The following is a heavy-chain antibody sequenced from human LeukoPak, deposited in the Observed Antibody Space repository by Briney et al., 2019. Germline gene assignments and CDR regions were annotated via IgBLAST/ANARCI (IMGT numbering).Heavy chain of an antibody. Sequence: GGSLRLSCTASGFTFGDHAINWVRQALGKGLEWVGFIRSKAYGGTTEYAASVKDRFTISRDDSTSIAYLHMNSLKTEDTAVYYCSRQTDYYGSGSYPDVWGQGTTVTVSS. CDR2: IRSKAYGGTT. CDR1: GFTFGDHA. D-gene: IGHD3-10*01. CDR3: SRQTDYYGSGSYPDV. V-gene: IGHV3-49*04. J-gene: IGHJ6*02.